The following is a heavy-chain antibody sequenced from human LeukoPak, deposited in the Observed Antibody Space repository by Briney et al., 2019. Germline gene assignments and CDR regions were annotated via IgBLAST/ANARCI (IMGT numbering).Heavy chain of an antibody. CDR3: ARDRVVYGDSPNFDY. J-gene: IGHJ4*02. D-gene: IGHD4-17*01. CDR1: GFTFSSYM. Sequence: GGCLRLSCAASGFTFSSYMMTWVRQAPGKGLEWVSTIISNGVATYYADSVKGRFTISRDNSKDTLYLQMSSLRAEDTAVYYCARDRVVYGDSPNFDYWGQGTLVTVSS. CDR2: IISNGVAT. V-gene: IGHV3-23*01.